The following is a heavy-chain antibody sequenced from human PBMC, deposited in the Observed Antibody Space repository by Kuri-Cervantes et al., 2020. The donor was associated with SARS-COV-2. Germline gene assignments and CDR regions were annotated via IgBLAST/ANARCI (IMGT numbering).Heavy chain of an antibody. V-gene: IGHV3-11*06. D-gene: IGHD2-15*01. CDR2: ISSSTTYT. CDR1: GFSFSDYY. CDR3: ARGGLCSGGSCYHYSYYMDV. J-gene: IGHJ6*03. Sequence: GESLKISCAASGFSFSDYYMIWIRQAPGKGLEWVSYISSSTTYTNHADSVKGRFTISRDNAKNSLYLHMDSLRAKDSAVYSCARGGLCSGGSCYHYSYYMDVWGKGTTVTVSS.